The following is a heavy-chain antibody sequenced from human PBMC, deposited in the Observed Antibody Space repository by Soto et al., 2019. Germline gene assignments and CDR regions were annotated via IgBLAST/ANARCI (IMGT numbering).Heavy chain of an antibody. V-gene: IGHV3-23*04. D-gene: IGHD5-12*01. CDR2: ITNNGDTT. CDR1: GFTFSIYA. J-gene: IGHJ3*01. Sequence: EKQLVESGGALAQPGGSLRLSCVGSGFTFSIYALTWVRQAPGKGLEWVSLITNNGDTTFFGDSVKGRFSISRDNSKNTLYLQLEILRAEDTAVYYCEVSAGYGGAFYGWGQGTMVAVSS. CDR3: EVSAGYGGAFYG.